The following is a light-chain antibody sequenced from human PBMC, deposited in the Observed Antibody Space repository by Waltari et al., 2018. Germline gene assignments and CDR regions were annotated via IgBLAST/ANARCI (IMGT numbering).Light chain of an antibody. V-gene: IGKV1-39*01. Sequence: DIQMTPSPSSLSASVGERVTIACRPSQGVTTLLIWYQQKPGRAPKLLISNTSTLQNGVPSRFSGSGSGTDFTLTITSLHPEDFASYSCQQTFITPWTFGPGTKVDI. CDR1: QGVTTL. CDR2: NTS. J-gene: IGKJ1*01. CDR3: QQTFITPWT.